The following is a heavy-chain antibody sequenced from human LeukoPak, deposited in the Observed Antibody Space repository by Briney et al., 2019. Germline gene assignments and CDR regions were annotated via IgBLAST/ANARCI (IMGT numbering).Heavy chain of an antibody. CDR1: GGTFSSYA. D-gene: IGHD2-15*01. CDR3: ARVVNGLLDY. Sequence: ASVKVSCKASGGTFSSYAISWVRQAPGQGLEWMGWISAYNGNTNYAQKLQGRVTMTTDTSTSTAYMELRSLRSDDTAVYYCARVVNGLLDYWGQGTLVTVSS. J-gene: IGHJ4*02. V-gene: IGHV1-18*01. CDR2: ISAYNGNT.